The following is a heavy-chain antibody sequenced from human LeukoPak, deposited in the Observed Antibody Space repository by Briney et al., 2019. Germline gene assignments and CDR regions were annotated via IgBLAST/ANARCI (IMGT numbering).Heavy chain of an antibody. CDR2: IYSGGST. V-gene: IGHV3-66*01. CDR1: GFTFSSYG. Sequence: PGGSLRLSCAASGFTFSSYGMHWVRQAPGQGLEWVSVIYSGGSTYYADSVKDRFTISRDNSKNMLYLQMNSLRAEDTAVYYCARGGDSLHYWGQGTLVTVSS. CDR3: ARGGDSLHY. D-gene: IGHD3-10*01. J-gene: IGHJ4*02.